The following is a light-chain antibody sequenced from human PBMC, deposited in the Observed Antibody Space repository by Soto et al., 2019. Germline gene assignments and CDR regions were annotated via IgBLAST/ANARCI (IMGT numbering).Light chain of an antibody. V-gene: IGKV3-11*01. J-gene: IGKJ4*01. CDR2: DAS. CDR3: QQRSNWPPKLT. Sequence: EIVLTQSPATLSLSPGEXATLSCRASQSVSSYLAWYQQKPGQAPRLLIYDASNRATGIPARFSGSGSGTDFTLTISSLEPEDFAVYYCQQRSNWPPKLTFGGGTKVEIK. CDR1: QSVSSY.